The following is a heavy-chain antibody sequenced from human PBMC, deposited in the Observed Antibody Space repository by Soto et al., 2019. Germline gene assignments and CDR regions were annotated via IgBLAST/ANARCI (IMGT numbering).Heavy chain of an antibody. Sequence: PSETLSLTCTVSGGSISSYYWSWIRQPPGKGLEWIGYIYYSGSTNYNPSLKSRVTISVDTSKNQFSLKLSSVTAADTAVYYCARGINPGIAAAGISDYWGQGTLVTAPQ. CDR1: GGSISSYY. J-gene: IGHJ4*02. CDR2: IYYSGST. D-gene: IGHD6-13*01. V-gene: IGHV4-59*01. CDR3: ARGINPGIAAAGISDY.